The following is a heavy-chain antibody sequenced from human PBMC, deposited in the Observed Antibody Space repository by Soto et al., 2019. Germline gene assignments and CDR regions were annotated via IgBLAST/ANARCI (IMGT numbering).Heavy chain of an antibody. CDR1: GGSINSGGYY. CDR3: ARGYRHSGYSSSWVFDY. J-gene: IGHJ4*02. Sequence: QVQLQESGPGLVKPSQTLSLICTVSGGSINSGGYYWNWIRQHPGKGLEWIGYIYYSGSTYYNPFLRSRVIISADPSENQFSLKLSSVAAADTAVYFCARGYRHSGYSSSWVFDYWGQGTLVNVSS. CDR2: IYYSGST. V-gene: IGHV4-31*03. D-gene: IGHD6-13*01.